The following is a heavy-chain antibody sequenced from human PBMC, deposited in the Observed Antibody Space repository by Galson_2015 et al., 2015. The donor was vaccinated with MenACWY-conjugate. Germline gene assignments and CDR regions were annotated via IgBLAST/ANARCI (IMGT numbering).Heavy chain of an antibody. CDR3: AREYDFWSGYPAGFDY. CDR2: IKQDGSEK. V-gene: IGHV3-7*03. Sequence: SLRLSCAASGFTFSSYWMSWVRQAPGKGLEWVANIKQDGSEKYYVDSVKGRFTISRDNAKNSLYLQMNSLRAEDTAVYYCAREYDFWSGYPAGFDYWGQGTLVTVSS. CDR1: GFTFSSYW. J-gene: IGHJ4*02. D-gene: IGHD3-3*01.